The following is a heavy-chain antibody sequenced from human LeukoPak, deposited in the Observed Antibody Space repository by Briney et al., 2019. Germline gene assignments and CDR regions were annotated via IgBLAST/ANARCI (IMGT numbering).Heavy chain of an antibody. Sequence: GGSLRLSCAASGFTFSSYAMHWVRQAPGKGLEYVSAISSNGGSTYYANSVKGRFTISRDNSKNTLYLQMGSLRAEDMAVYYCAKRGSVGTLGHFDYWGQGTLVTVSS. J-gene: IGHJ4*02. CDR1: GFTFSSYA. CDR3: AKRGSVGTLGHFDY. D-gene: IGHD6-13*01. V-gene: IGHV3-64*01. CDR2: ISSNGGST.